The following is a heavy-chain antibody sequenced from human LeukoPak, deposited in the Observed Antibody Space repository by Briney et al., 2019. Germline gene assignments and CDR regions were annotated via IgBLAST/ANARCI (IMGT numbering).Heavy chain of an antibody. CDR3: ARDEEGYCSGGSCYL. Sequence: GSLRLSCAASGFTFSSYGMSWVRQPPGKGLEWIGEIYHSGSTNYNPSLKSRVTISVDKSKNQFSLKLSSVTAADTAVYYCARDEEGYCSGGSCYLWGQGTLVTVSS. J-gene: IGHJ5*02. CDR1: GFTFSSYGM. D-gene: IGHD2-15*01. V-gene: IGHV4-4*02. CDR2: IYHSGST.